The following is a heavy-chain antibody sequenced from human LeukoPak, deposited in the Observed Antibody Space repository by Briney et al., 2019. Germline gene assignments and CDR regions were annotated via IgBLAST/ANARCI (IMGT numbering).Heavy chain of an antibody. CDR1: GGSISSYY. Sequence: SETLSLTCTASGGSISSYYWSWIRQPPGKGLEWIGYIYYSGSTNYNPSFKSRVTISVDTSKNQFSLKLSSVTAADTAVYYCARYGDGSFDYWGQGTLVTVSS. D-gene: IGHD7-27*01. J-gene: IGHJ4*02. CDR2: IYYSGST. CDR3: ARYGDGSFDY. V-gene: IGHV4-59*08.